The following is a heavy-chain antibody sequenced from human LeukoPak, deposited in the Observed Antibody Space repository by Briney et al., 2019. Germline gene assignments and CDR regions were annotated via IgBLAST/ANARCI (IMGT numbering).Heavy chain of an antibody. CDR3: ARVRGYYDSSGYDY. V-gene: IGHV4-59*01. CDR2: IYYSGST. Sequence: PSETLSLTCTVSGASISSYYWRWIRQPPGKGLEWIGYIYYSGSTNYNPALKSRVTISEDTSKNQISLKLSSVTAADTAVYYCARVRGYYDSSGYDYWGQGTLVTVSS. D-gene: IGHD3-22*01. J-gene: IGHJ4*02. CDR1: GASISSYY.